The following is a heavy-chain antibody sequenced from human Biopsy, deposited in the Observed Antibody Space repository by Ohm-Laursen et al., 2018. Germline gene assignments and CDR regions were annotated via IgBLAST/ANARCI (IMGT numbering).Heavy chain of an antibody. CDR2: INPTGGTA. CDR1: GYSFTKYY. CDR3: ARDETGSSVFGPYYYGMDV. J-gene: IGHJ6*02. Sequence: SVKVSCKASGYSFTKYYINWVRQAPGQGLEWVGIINPTGGTASYAEKFQGRVTLTRDTSTGTVYLELNSLISEDTALYYCARDETGSSVFGPYYYGMDVWGQGTTVTVSS. D-gene: IGHD3-9*01. V-gene: IGHV1-46*01.